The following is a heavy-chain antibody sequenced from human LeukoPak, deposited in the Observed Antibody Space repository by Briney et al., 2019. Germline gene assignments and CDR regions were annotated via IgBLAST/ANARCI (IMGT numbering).Heavy chain of an antibody. CDR1: GYTFSNAW. CDR2: IKSKTDVGTT. V-gene: IGHV3-15*01. Sequence: GGSLRLSCAASGYTFSNAWMSWVRRAPGRGLEWVGRIKSKTDVGTTDYAAPVKGRFAISRDDSKNTLYLQMNSLKTEDTAVYYCTTEVTMVRGVIIGFDYWGQGTLVTVSS. D-gene: IGHD3-10*01. J-gene: IGHJ4*02. CDR3: TTEVTMVRGVIIGFDY.